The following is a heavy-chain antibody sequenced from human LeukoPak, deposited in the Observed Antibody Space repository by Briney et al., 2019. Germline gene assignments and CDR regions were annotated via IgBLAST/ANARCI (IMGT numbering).Heavy chain of an antibody. CDR2: ISGKGRYT. CDR3: LRDVIR. J-gene: IGHJ4*02. Sequence: GGPLGLSCAASGFTFSDYDMIWIRQAPGKGLEWVSYISGKGRYTNYADSVKGRFTISRDNAKNSLFLQMSSLRAEDTAVYYCLRDVIRGGQGTLVTVSS. CDR1: GFTFSDYD. V-gene: IGHV3-11*05.